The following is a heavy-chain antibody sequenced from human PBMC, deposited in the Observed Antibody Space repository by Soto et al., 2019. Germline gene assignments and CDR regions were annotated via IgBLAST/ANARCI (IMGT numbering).Heavy chain of an antibody. CDR1: NGSLHGLI. V-gene: IGHV4-34*01. CDR3: ATGGGLIASRMVHFDT. D-gene: IGHD2-21*01. J-gene: IGHJ5*02. CDR2: INHYGTI. Sequence: SETLSLTCGVYNGSLHGLIWSWIRQPPGKGLEWIGEINHYGTINYNPSLRSRLTISVDRSRNQISLNLRSVTAADTAVYYCATGGGLIASRMVHFDTWGPGTLVTVSS.